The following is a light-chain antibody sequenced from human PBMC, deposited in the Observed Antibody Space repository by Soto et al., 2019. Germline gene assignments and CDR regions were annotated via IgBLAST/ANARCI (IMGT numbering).Light chain of an antibody. J-gene: IGKJ2*01. CDR3: QQYDDWPSNT. CDR2: AAS. Sequence: EVVMTQSPASLSVSPGERATLSCRASQSVSVNLAWYQQKPGQAPRLLILAASARATGIPPRFSGSGSGTEFTLTISRLQSEDFAVYYCQQYDDWPSNTFGQGTKLQIK. V-gene: IGKV3-15*01. CDR1: QSVSVN.